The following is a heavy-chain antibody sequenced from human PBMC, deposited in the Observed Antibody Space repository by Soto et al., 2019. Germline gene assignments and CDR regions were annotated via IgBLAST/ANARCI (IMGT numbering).Heavy chain of an antibody. D-gene: IGHD3-3*01. CDR3: ARESKSDSSLDY. V-gene: IGHV4-39*07. J-gene: IGHJ4*02. Sequence: SETLSLTCIVSGDSISSSSYYWVWIRQPPGKGLEWIGSIYYSGTTYYNPSLKSRVTISVDTSKNQFSLKLSSVTAADTAVYYCARESKSDSSLDYWGQGTLVTVST. CDR1: GDSISSSSYY. CDR2: IYYSGTT.